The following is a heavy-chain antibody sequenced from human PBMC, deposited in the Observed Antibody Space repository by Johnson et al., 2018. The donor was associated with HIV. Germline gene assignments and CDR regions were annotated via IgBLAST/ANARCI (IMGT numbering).Heavy chain of an antibody. V-gene: IGHV3-30*02. J-gene: IGHJ3*02. CDR1: GFTFSSYG. CDR3: AKDCQWGSSTQGAFDI. CDR2: IRYDGSKK. Sequence: QVQLVESGGGLVKPGGSLRLSCAASGFTFSSYGMHWVRQAPGKGLEWVAFIRYDGSKKDYGDSVKGRFNMSRDNSKNTLYVQMNRLSAEDTAVYYCAKDCQWGSSTQGAFDIWGQGTMVTVSS. D-gene: IGHD6-6*01.